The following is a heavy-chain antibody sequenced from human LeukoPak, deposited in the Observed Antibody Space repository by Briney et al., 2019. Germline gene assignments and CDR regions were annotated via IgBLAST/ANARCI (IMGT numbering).Heavy chain of an antibody. V-gene: IGHV3-48*03. CDR2: LCASGNKK. D-gene: IGHD3-22*01. CDR3: AREAPYSDSKGYYYPDSLDL. CDR1: GFNLNDYE. J-gene: IGHJ5*02. Sequence: GGSLRLSCSASGFNLNDYEMIWVPQAPGKGLEWISYLCASGNKKYYTHPEEGRYSISRDNAENSLPLQMNSLRAEDTAVYYCAREAPYSDSKGYYYPDSLDLWGQGTLVTVSS.